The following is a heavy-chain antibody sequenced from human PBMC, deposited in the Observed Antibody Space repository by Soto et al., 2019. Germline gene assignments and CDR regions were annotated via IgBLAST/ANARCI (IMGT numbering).Heavy chain of an antibody. D-gene: IGHD5-18*01. CDR2: IYYSGST. V-gene: IGHV4-39*01. J-gene: IGHJ4*02. Sequence: QLQLQESGPGLVKPSETLSLTCTVSGGSISSSSYYWGWIRQPPGKGLEWIGSIYYSGSTYYNPTLKRRVTIAVDTSKNQVSLKLSSVTAADTAVYYCVTSWGLQARADSYGPGANFDYWGQGTLVTVSS. CDR3: VTSWGLQARADSYGPGANFDY. CDR1: GGSISSSSYY.